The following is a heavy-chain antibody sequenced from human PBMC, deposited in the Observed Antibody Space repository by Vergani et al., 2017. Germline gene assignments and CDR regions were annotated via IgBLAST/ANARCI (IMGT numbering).Heavy chain of an antibody. D-gene: IGHD3-9*01. Sequence: QLHLQESGPGLVKPSETLSLTCTVSGGSITSSRYYLGWIRQPPGKGLDWIGNIYHSGGAYYNPSLKVRVTISVDTSKNQFSLEVTSVTAADTAIYFCARTESFILRYFHWALWGQGTLVTVSS. J-gene: IGHJ4*02. V-gene: IGHV4-39*01. CDR2: IYHSGGA. CDR1: GGSITSSRYY. CDR3: ARTESFILRYFHWAL.